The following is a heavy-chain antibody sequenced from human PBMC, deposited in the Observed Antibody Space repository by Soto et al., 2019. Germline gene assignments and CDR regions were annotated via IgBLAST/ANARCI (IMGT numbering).Heavy chain of an antibody. V-gene: IGHV1-18*01. CDR1: GYTFTSYG. D-gene: IGHD6-13*01. J-gene: IGHJ6*02. CDR3: ACGAAAGTSFDYCYGMDV. Sequence: QVQLVQSGAEVKKPGASVKVSCKASGYTFTSYGISWVRQAPGQGLEWMGWISAYNGNTNYAQKLQGRVTMTTDTTTSADDMEPRSLRSDDTAVYYWACGAAAGTSFDYCYGMDVWGQGTTVTVSS. CDR2: ISAYNGNT.